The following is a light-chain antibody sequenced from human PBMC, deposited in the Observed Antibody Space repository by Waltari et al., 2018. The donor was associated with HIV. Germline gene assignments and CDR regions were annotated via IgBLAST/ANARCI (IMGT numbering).Light chain of an antibody. CDR3: FSYLGSSTSWL. V-gene: IGLV2-14*03. Sequence: QSALTQYASVSGSPGQSIVISCTWTRDDVGYYNYVSWYQQPPGKVPKLVIYDVTSHPSGVSNRFSGSKSGNTASLSLSGLRAEDEADYYCFSYLGSSTSWLFGGGTKLTV. CDR1: RDDVGYYNY. CDR2: DVT. J-gene: IGLJ3*02.